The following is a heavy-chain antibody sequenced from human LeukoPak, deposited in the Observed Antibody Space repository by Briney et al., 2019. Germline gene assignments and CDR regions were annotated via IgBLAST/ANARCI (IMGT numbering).Heavy chain of an antibody. CDR1: GYTFTSYG. D-gene: IGHD3-22*01. V-gene: IGHV1-18*01. J-gene: IGHJ4*02. CDR3: AREPFYYDSGGYYSDY. Sequence: GASVKVSCKASGYTFTSYGISWVRQAPGQGLEWMGWISAYNGNTNYAQKLQGRVTMTTDTSTSTAYMELRSLRSDDTAVYYCAREPFYYDSGGYYSDYWGQGTLVTVSS. CDR2: ISAYNGNT.